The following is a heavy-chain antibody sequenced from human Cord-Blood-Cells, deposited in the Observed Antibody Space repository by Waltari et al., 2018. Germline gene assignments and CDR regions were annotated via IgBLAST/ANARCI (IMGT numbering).Heavy chain of an antibody. CDR1: RLTFGSYS. CDR3: ARSIPFDY. D-gene: IGHD2-2*02. J-gene: IGHJ4*02. CDR2: ISYDGSNK. V-gene: IGHV3-30*04. Sequence: QVQLVESGGGVVQPGRSLRLSCAASRLTFGSYSMHWVRQGPGKGLEWVAVISYDGSNKYYADSVKGRFTISRDNSKNTLYLQMNSLRAEDTAVYYCARSIPFDYWGQGTLVTVSS.